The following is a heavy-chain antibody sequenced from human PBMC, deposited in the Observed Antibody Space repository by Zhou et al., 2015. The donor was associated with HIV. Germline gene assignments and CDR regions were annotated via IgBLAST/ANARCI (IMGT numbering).Heavy chain of an antibody. Sequence: QVQLVQSGAEVKKPGSSVKVSCKASGGTFSSYAISWVRQAPGQGLEWMGGIIPIFGTANYAQKFQGRVTITADESTSTAYMELSSLRSEDTAVYYCARALTIAVAGYGGGVGSFDIVGPRDKWSPSL. CDR3: ARALTIAVAGYGGGVGSFDI. D-gene: IGHD6-19*01. V-gene: IGHV1-69*12. J-gene: IGHJ3*02. CDR2: IIPIFGTA. CDR1: GGTFSSYA.